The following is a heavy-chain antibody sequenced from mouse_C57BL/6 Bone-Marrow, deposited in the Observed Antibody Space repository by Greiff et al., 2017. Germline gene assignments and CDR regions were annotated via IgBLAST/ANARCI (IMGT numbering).Heavy chain of an antibody. V-gene: IGHV1-55*01. CDR3: STDSPYYYAMDH. D-gene: IGHD3-3*01. J-gene: IGHJ4*01. CDR2: IYPGSGST. CDR1: GYTFTSYW. Sequence: QVQLQQPGAELVKPGASVKMSCKASGYTFTSYWITWVKQRPGQGLEWIGDIYPGSGSTNYNEKFKSKATLTVDTSSSTTYMQLSSLTSEDSAVYYCSTDSPYYYAMDHWGQGTSVTVSS.